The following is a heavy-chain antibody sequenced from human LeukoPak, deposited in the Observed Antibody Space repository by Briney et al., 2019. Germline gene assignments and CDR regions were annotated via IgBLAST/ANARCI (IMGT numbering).Heavy chain of an antibody. CDR3: THDYADAFDI. J-gene: IGHJ3*02. Sequence: GGSLRLSCAASGFTVSSNYMSWVRQAPGKGLEWVSVIYSGGSTYYADSVKGRFTISRDNSKNTLYLQMNSLRAEDTAVYHCTHDYADAFDIWGQGTMVTVSS. D-gene: IGHD4-17*01. CDR2: IYSGGST. V-gene: IGHV3-53*01. CDR1: GFTVSSNY.